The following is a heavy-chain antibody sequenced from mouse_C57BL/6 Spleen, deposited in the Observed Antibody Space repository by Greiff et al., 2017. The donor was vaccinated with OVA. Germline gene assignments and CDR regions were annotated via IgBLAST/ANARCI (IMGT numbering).Heavy chain of an antibody. CDR1: GYTFTSYG. CDR2: IYPRSGNT. V-gene: IGHV1-81*01. CDR3: ASPITTVVATPYAMDY. D-gene: IGHD1-1*01. Sequence: VQLQQSGAELARPGASVKLSCKASGYTFTSYGISWVKQRTGQGLEWIGEIYPRSGNTYYNEKFKGKATLTADKSSSTAYMELRSLTSEDSAVYFCASPITTVVATPYAMDYWGQGTSVTVSS. J-gene: IGHJ4*01.